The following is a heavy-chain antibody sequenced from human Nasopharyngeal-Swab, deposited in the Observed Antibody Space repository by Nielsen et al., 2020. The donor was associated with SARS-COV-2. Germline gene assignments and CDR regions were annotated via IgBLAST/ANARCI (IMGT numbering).Heavy chain of an antibody. D-gene: IGHD3-10*01. Sequence: GESLEISCTASGFKFSIYEMNWGRQAPGKGLEWVSYIHKGGGIIYYADSVRGRFTISRDNAKNSLSLQMNNLRVEDTAVYYCARGSKFYYAMDFWGQGTTVTVSS. J-gene: IGHJ6*02. CDR2: IHKGGGII. CDR3: ARGSKFYYAMDF. CDR1: GFKFSIYE. V-gene: IGHV3-48*03.